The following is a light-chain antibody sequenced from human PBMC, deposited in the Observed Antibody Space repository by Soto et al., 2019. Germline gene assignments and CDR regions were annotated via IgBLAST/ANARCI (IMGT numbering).Light chain of an antibody. CDR3: QHYNYWPYT. CDR1: QIVRGSY. V-gene: IGKV3-20*01. Sequence: EVVLTQSPGTLSLSPGDRATLSCRASQIVRGSYLAWYQQKPGQAPRLLIFGTSTRATDIPDRFSGSGSGTDFTPTISSLQSEDFAVYYCQHYNYWPYTFGQLNKGDIK. CDR2: GTS. J-gene: IGKJ2*01.